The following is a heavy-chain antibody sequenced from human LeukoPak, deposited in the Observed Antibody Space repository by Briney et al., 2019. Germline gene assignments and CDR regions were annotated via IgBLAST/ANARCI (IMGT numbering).Heavy chain of an antibody. D-gene: IGHD4-11*01. CDR2: IYYSGSI. V-gene: IGHV4-59*01. CDR1: GGSMTGYY. Sequence: SETLSLTCGVSGGSMTGYYRTWIRQPPGKGLEWIGYIYYSGSINYNPSLKSRITISVDTSKNQFSLKLSSVTAADTAVYYCARLRGNYFPDYWGQGTLVTVSS. CDR3: ARLRGNYFPDY. J-gene: IGHJ4*02.